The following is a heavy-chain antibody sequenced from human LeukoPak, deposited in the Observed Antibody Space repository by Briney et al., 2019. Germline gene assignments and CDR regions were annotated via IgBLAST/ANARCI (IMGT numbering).Heavy chain of an antibody. CDR3: ARGRYCSGGSCLSTPYFQH. V-gene: IGHV1-3*01. CDR2: INAGNGNT. CDR1: VYTFTSYA. D-gene: IGHD2-15*01. J-gene: IGHJ1*01. Sequence: SSVKVSCKASVYTFTSYAMHWVRQAPGQTLEWMGWINAGNGNTKYSQKFQGRVTITRDTSGSTAYMELSSLRSEDTAVYYCARGRYCSGGSCLSTPYFQHWGQGTLVTVSS.